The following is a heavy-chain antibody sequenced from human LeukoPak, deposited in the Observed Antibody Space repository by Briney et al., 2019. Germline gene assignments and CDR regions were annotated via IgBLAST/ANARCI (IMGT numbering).Heavy chain of an antibody. J-gene: IGHJ6*03. CDR1: GFTFSNYA. V-gene: IGHV3-30*04. Sequence: GGSLRLSCAASGFTFSNYAMHWVRQAPGKGLEWVAILSSAGTNKDYADSVKGRFTISRDNSKNTLYLQMDSLRVEDTAVYSCARDRPSTVFGVADYYYMHVWGKGTTVTVSS. CDR2: LSSAGTNK. CDR3: ARDRPSTVFGVADYYYMHV. D-gene: IGHD3-3*01.